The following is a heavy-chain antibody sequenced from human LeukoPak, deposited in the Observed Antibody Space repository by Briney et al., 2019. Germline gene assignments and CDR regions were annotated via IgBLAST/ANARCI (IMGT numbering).Heavy chain of an antibody. V-gene: IGHV1-2*02. CDR3: ARGINIVGAFFDY. D-gene: IGHD1-26*01. Sequence: ASVKVSCKASGYTFTGYYTHWVRQASGQGREWMGWINPNSGGTNTAQKLQGRVTMTRDTSTSTAYMELSRLRSDDTAVYYCARGINIVGAFFDYWGQGTLVTVSS. CDR2: INPNSGGT. J-gene: IGHJ4*02. CDR1: GYTFTGYY.